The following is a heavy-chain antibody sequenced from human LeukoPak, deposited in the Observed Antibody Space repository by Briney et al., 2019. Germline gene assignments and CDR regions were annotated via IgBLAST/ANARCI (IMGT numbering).Heavy chain of an antibody. CDR1: GLTVSGNY. CDR2: IYSGGST. J-gene: IGHJ5*02. D-gene: IGHD2-2*01. CDR3: ARVKGTTTWSHWFDP. V-gene: IGHV3-66*02. Sequence: PGGSLRLSCAASGLTVSGNYMSWVRQAPGKGLEWVSVIYSGGSTYYADSVKGRLTISRDNSKNTLYLQMNSLRAEDTAVYYCARVKGTTTWSHWFDPWGQGTLVTVSS.